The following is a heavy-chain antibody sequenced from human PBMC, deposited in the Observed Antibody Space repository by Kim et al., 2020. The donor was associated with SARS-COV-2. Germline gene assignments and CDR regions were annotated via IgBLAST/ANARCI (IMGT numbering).Heavy chain of an antibody. CDR1: GGSFSGYY. V-gene: IGHV4-34*01. J-gene: IGHJ6*03. Sequence: SETLSLTCAVYGGSFSGYYWSWIRQPPGKGLEWIGEINHSGSTNYNPSLKSRVTISAETSKNQFSLKLSSVTAADTAVYYCARGTRQWLVRGPYYYYMDV. CDR3: ARGTRQWLVRGPYYYYMDV. D-gene: IGHD6-19*01. CDR2: INHSGST.